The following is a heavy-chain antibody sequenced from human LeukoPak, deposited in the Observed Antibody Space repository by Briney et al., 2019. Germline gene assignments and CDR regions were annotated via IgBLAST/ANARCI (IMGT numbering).Heavy chain of an antibody. CDR2: IYYSGNT. V-gene: IGHV4-59*12. CDR3: ASRAWPRGHPYYYYYYMDV. Sequence: SETLSLACSVSGGSTSGYYWSWIRQPPGKGLEWIGYIYYSGNTNYNPSLKSRVTISVDTSKNQFSLKLSSVTAADTAVYYCASRAWPRGHPYYYYYYMDVWGKGTTVTISS. CDR1: GGSTSGYY. J-gene: IGHJ6*03. D-gene: IGHD5-12*01.